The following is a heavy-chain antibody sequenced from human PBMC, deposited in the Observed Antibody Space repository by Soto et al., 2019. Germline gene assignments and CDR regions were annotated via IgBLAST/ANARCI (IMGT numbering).Heavy chain of an antibody. V-gene: IGHV3-48*01. CDR1: GFTFSPNR. CDR2: ITSSDVTI. Sequence: EVQLVESGGGLVQPGGSLGLSCAASGFTFSPNRMNWVRQAPGKGLEGISYITSSDVTISADSVKGRFTISRDNAKNSLYLQMNSLRGEDTAVYFCVGEVGFQLIYWGQGTLVTVSS. J-gene: IGHJ4*02. D-gene: IGHD2-2*01. CDR3: VGEVGFQLIY.